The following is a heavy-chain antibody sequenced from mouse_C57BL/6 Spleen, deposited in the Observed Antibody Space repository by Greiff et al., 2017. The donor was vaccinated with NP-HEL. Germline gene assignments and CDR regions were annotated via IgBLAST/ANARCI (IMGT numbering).Heavy chain of an antibody. CDR1: GFTFSSYG. V-gene: IGHV5-6*01. CDR3: ARLGITTVVADYAMDY. D-gene: IGHD1-1*01. J-gene: IGHJ4*01. Sequence: EVHLVESGGDLVKPGGSLKLSCAASGFTFSSYGMSWVRQTPDKRLEWVATISSGGSYTYYPDSVKGRFTISRDNAKNTLYLQMSSLKSEDTAMYYCARLGITTVVADYAMDYWGQGTSVTVSS. CDR2: ISSGGSYT.